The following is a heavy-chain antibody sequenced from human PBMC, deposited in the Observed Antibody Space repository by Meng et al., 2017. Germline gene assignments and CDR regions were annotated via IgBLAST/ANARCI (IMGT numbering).Heavy chain of an antibody. D-gene: IGHD2-15*01. CDR3: ARVQVVVAATHDYYYYGMDV. CDR2: INHSGST. Sequence: SETLSLTCAVYGGSFSGYYWSWIRQPPGKGLEWIGKINHSGSTNYNPSLKSRVTISVDPSKNQFSLKLSSVTAADTAVYYCARVQVVVAATHDYYYYGMDVWGQGTTVTVS. V-gene: IGHV4-34*01. J-gene: IGHJ6*02. CDR1: GGSFSGYY.